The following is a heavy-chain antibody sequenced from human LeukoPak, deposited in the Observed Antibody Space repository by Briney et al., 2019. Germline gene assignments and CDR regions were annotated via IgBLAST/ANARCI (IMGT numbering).Heavy chain of an antibody. V-gene: IGHV3-30*02. J-gene: IGHJ6*03. CDR3: ARNGGSIGYYYYYMDV. Sequence: PGGSLRLSCAASGFTFSSYGMHWVRQAPGKGLEWVAFIRYDGSNKYYADSVKGRFTISRDNSKNTLYLQMNSLRAEDTAVYYCARNGGSIGYYYYYMDVWGKGTTVTIPS. D-gene: IGHD3-10*01. CDR2: IRYDGSNK. CDR1: GFTFSSYG.